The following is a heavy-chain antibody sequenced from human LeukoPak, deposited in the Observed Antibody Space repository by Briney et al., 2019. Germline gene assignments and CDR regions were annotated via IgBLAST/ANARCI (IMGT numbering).Heavy chain of an antibody. J-gene: IGHJ4*02. D-gene: IGHD3-16*02. Sequence: ASVKVSCKASGYTFTGYYMHWVRQAPGQGLEWMRWINPNSGGTNYAQKFQGRVTMTRDTSISTAYMELSRLRSDDTAVYYCARVGLRLGELSLLYYFDYWGQGTLVTVSS. CDR3: ARVGLRLGELSLLYYFDY. CDR2: INPNSGGT. V-gene: IGHV1-2*02. CDR1: GYTFTGYY.